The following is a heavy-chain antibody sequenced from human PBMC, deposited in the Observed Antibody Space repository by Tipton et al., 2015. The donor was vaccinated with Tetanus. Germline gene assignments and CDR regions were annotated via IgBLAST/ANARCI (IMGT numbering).Heavy chain of an antibody. V-gene: IGHV4-39*01. CDR3: ASGDPLTYYFDY. CDR1: GGSISSSSYY. CDR2: IYYSGST. D-gene: IGHD2-21*02. J-gene: IGHJ4*02. Sequence: LRLSCTVSGGSISSSSYYWGWIRQPPGKGLEWIGSIYYSGSTYYNPSLKSRVTISVDTPKHHFSLKLSFVTAADPAVYYCASGDPLTYYFDYWGQGTLVTVSS.